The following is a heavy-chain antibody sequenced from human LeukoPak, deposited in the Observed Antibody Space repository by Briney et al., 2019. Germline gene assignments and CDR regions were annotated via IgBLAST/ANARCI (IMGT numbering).Heavy chain of an antibody. CDR3: ARELLRYFDWLLRPADLDAFDI. Sequence: SETLSLTCTVSGGSISSSSYYWGWIRQPPGKGLEWIGSIYYSGSTYYNPSLKSRVTISVDTSKNQFSLKLSSVTAADTAVYYCARELLRYFDWLLRPADLDAFDIWGQGTMVTVSS. CDR1: GGSISSSSYY. J-gene: IGHJ3*02. CDR2: IYYSGST. V-gene: IGHV4-39*02. D-gene: IGHD3-9*01.